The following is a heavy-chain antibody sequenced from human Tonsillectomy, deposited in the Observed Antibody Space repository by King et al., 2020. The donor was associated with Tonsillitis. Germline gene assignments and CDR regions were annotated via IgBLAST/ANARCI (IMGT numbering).Heavy chain of an antibody. CDR3: AKGTPSYSSRWRPYYFDY. D-gene: IGHD6-13*01. V-gene: IGHV3-23*04. Sequence: VQLVESGGGLVQPGGSLRLSCAASGFTFSSYAMSWVRQAPGKGLEWVSAISGSGGSTYYADSVKGRFTISRDNSKNTLYLQMNSLRAEDTAVYYCAKGTPSYSSRWRPYYFDYWGQGTLVTVSS. CDR2: ISGSGGST. J-gene: IGHJ4*02. CDR1: GFTFSSYA.